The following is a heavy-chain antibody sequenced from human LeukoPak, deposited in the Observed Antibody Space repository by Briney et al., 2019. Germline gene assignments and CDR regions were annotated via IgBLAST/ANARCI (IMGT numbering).Heavy chain of an antibody. V-gene: IGHV4-38-2*02. D-gene: IGHD3-9*01. CDR1: GYSISSGYY. J-gene: IGHJ5*02. CDR3: ARDLKYNILTGYRSSFGFDP. Sequence: SETLSLTCTVSGYSISSGYYWGWIRQPPGKGLEWIGSIYHSGSTYYNPSLKSRVTISVDTSKNQFSLKLSSVTAADTAVYYCARDLKYNILTGYRSSFGFDPWGQGTLVTVSS. CDR2: IYHSGST.